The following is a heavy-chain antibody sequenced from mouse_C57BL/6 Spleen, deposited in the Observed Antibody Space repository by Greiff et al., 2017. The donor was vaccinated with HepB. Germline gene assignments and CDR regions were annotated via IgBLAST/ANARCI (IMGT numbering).Heavy chain of an antibody. CDR2: IYPGDGDT. CDR3: ARDYSNGYYFDY. D-gene: IGHD2-5*01. J-gene: IGHJ2*01. CDR1: GYAFSSSW. Sequence: VKLQESGPELVKPGASVKISCKASGYAFSSSWMNWVKQRPGKGLEWIGRIYPGDGDTNYNGKFKGKATLTADKSSSTAYMQLSSLTSEDSAVYFCARDYSNGYYFDYWGQGTTLTVSS. V-gene: IGHV1-82*01.